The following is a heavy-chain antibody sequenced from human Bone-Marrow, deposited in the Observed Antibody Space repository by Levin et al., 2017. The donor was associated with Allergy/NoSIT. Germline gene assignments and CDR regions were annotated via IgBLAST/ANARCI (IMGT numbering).Heavy chain of an antibody. J-gene: IGHJ6*02. V-gene: IGHV3-53*01. Sequence: PGGSLRLSCAASGFTVSSHNMNWVRQAPGKGLEWVSSIYGGDYTYYADSVKGRFTISRHNSKNTVYLQMNSLRVEDTAVYYCARDLNRGYGLAFWGQGTAVTVSS. CDR1: GFTVSSHN. CDR2: IYGGDYT. CDR3: ARDLNRGYGLAF.